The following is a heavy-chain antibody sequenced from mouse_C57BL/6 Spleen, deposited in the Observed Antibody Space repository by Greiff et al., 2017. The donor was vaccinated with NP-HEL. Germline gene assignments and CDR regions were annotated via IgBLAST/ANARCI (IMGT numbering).Heavy chain of an antibody. Sequence: EVKLVESGGGLVKPGGSLKLSCAASGFTFSSYAMSWVRQTPEKRLEWVATISDGGSYTYYPDNVKGRFPISRDNAKHNLYLQMSHLKSEDTAMYYCARAYYGSRGYFDVWGTGTTVTVSS. CDR3: ARAYYGSRGYFDV. V-gene: IGHV5-4*03. CDR1: GFTFSSYA. J-gene: IGHJ1*03. CDR2: ISDGGSYT. D-gene: IGHD1-1*01.